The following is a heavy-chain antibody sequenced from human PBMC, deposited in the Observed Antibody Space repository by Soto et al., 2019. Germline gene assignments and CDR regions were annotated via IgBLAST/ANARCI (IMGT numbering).Heavy chain of an antibody. D-gene: IGHD6-13*01. CDR1: GYSFTTYW. CDR3: ARLGAAPATGYFYYAMDV. J-gene: IGHJ6*02. V-gene: IGHV5-51*01. CDR2: IYPGDSDT. Sequence: PGASLKISCKGSGYSFTTYWIGWVRQMPGKRLEWMGIIYPGDSDTRYSPSFQGQVTISADKSISTAYLQWSGLKASDTAMYYCARLGAAPATGYFYYAMDVLGQGTTVTVSS.